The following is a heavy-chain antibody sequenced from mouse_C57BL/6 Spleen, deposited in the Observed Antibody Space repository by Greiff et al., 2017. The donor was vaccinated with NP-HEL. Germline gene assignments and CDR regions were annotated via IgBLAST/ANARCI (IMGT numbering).Heavy chain of an antibody. CDR1: GYTFTSYW. CDR3: AIDSNDVPGY. V-gene: IGHV1-50*01. Sequence: QVQLQQPGAELVKPGASVKLSCKASGYTFTSYWMQWVKQRPGQGLEWIGEIDPSDSYTNYNQKFKGKATLTVDTSYRTAYMQLSRLPSGDSPVFYSAIDSNDVPGYWGQGTTLTGSS. CDR2: IDPSDSYT. D-gene: IGHD2-12*01. J-gene: IGHJ2*01.